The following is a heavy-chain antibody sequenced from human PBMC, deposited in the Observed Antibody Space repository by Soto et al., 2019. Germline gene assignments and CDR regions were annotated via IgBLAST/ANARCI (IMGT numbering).Heavy chain of an antibody. CDR2: IIPISGTA. Sequence: SVKVSCKASGGTFSSYAISWVRQAPGQGLEWMGGIIPISGTANYAQKFQGRVTITADESTSTAYMELSSLRSEDTAVYYCARSQGSSTSLEIYYYYYYGMDVWGQGTTFTVSS. CDR3: ARSQGSSTSLEIYYYYYYGMDV. D-gene: IGHD2-2*01. CDR1: GGTFSSYA. J-gene: IGHJ6*02. V-gene: IGHV1-69*13.